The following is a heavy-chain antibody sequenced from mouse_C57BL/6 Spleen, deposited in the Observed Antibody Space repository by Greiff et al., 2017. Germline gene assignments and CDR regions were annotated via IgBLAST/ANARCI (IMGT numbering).Heavy chain of an antibody. V-gene: IGHV14-4*01. J-gene: IGHJ2*01. CDR3: TTGLRGLDY. D-gene: IGHD1-3*01. CDR2: IDPENSDT. CDR1: GFNIKDDY. Sequence: VQLQQSGAELVRPGASVKLSCTASGFNIKDDYMHWVKQRPEQGLEWIGWIDPENSDTEYASKFQGKATITADTSSNTAYLQLSSLTSEDAAVYYCTTGLRGLDYWGQGTTLTVSS.